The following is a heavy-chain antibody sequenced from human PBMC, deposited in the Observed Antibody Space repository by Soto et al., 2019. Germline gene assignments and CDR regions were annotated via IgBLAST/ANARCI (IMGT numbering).Heavy chain of an antibody. CDR3: ARDYDFWSSYPSVYFDF. J-gene: IGHJ4*02. CDR2: INRDGSST. V-gene: IGHV3-74*01. CDR1: GFSFSSYW. Sequence: PGGSLRLSCAASGFSFSSYWMHWVRQAPGKGLVWVPRINRDGSSTSYADSVKGRFTISRDDAKNTLYLQMNSLRAEDTAVYYCARDYDFWSSYPSVYFDFWGLGNLVTVSS. D-gene: IGHD3-3*01.